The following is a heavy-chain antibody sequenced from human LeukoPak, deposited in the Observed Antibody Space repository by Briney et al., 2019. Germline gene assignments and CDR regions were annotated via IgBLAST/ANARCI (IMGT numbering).Heavy chain of an antibody. CDR2: ISSSGSTI. J-gene: IGHJ1*01. CDR3: AKVSGDSSRTAEYFQH. Sequence: GGSLRLSCAASGFTFSDYYMSWIRQAPGKGLEWVSYISSSGSTIYYADSVKGRFTISRDNAKNSLYLQMNSLRAEDTAVYYCAKVSGDSSRTAEYFQHWGQGTLVTVSS. CDR1: GFTFSDYY. V-gene: IGHV3-11*04. D-gene: IGHD6-13*01.